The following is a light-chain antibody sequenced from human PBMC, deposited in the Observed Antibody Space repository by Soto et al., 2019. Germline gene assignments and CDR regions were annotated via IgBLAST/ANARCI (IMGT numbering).Light chain of an antibody. J-gene: IGKJ1*01. V-gene: IGKV1-5*01. CDR2: DAS. Sequence: DIQMTQSPSTLSASVGDRVTITCRASQSVSSWLAWYQQKPGKAPKLLIYDASSLESGVPSRFSGSGSGADFTLTISSLQPEDFATYYCQQANSFPRTFGQGTKVDIK. CDR1: QSVSSW. CDR3: QQANSFPRT.